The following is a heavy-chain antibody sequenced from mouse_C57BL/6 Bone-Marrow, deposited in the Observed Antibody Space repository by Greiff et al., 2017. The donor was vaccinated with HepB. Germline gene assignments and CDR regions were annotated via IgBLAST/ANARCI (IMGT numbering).Heavy chain of an antibody. CDR2: ISYSGST. D-gene: IGHD1-1*01. CDR1: GYSITSDY. CDR3: ARYGDYGSSYVGYFDV. V-gene: IGHV3-8*01. Sequence: EVKLEESGPGLAKPSQTLSLTCSVTGYSITSDYWNWIRKFPGNKLEYMGYISYSGSTYYNPSLKSRISITRVTSKNQYYLQLNSVTTEDTATYYCARYGDYGSSYVGYFDVWGTGTTVTVSS. J-gene: IGHJ1*03.